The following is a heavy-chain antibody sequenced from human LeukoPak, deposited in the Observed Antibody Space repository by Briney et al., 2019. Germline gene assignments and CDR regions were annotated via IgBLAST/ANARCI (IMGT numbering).Heavy chain of an antibody. CDR2: ISSTGSTI. CDR3: ARGSPVMIVGPINLDY. J-gene: IGHJ4*02. D-gene: IGHD1-26*01. V-gene: IGHV3-48*03. Sequence: GGSLRLSCVVSGFTFNGYETNSVRQAPGKGLEWGSFISSTGSTIYYADSVKGRFTVSRDNAKNSLFLQMNSLRVDDTPVYYCARGSPVMIVGPINLDYWGQGTLVTVSS. CDR1: GFTFNGYE.